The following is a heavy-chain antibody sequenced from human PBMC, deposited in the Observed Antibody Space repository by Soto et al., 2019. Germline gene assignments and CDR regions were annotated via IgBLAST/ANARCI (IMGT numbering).Heavy chain of an antibody. J-gene: IGHJ4*02. CDR2: INSSSSYI. CDR3: ARVERAYCGGDCYDY. V-gene: IGHV3-21*01. Sequence: EVQLVESGGGLVKPGGSLRLSCAASGFTFSSYSMNWVRQAPGKGLEWVSSINSSSSYIYYADSVKGRFTIYRDNAKNSLYLQMNSLRAEDTAVYYCARVERAYCGGDCYDYWGQGTLVTVSS. D-gene: IGHD2-21*01. CDR1: GFTFSSYS.